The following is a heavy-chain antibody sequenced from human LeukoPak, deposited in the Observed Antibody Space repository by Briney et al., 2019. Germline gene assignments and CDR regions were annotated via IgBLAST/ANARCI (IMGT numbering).Heavy chain of an antibody. CDR1: GFTFSSYA. Sequence: GGSLRLSCAASGFTFSSYAMSRVRQAPGKGLEWVSAISASGGSTYYADSVKGRFTISRDNSKNTLYLQMNSLRAEDTAVYYCAKRPGRGIYFDYWGQGTLVTVSS. CDR2: ISASGGST. D-gene: IGHD5-24*01. CDR3: AKRPGRGIYFDY. V-gene: IGHV3-23*01. J-gene: IGHJ4*02.